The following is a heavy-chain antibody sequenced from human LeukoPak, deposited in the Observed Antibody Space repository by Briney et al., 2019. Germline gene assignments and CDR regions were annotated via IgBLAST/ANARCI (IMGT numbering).Heavy chain of an antibody. CDR2: IYYSGST. J-gene: IGHJ4*02. V-gene: IGHV4-39*01. D-gene: IGHD3-16*02. Sequence: SETLSLTCTVSGGSISSSSYYWGWIRQPPGKGLEWIGSIYYSGSTYYNPSLKIRVTISADTSKNQFSLKLSSVTAADTAVYYCARHVWGSYRYFDYWGQGTLVTVSS. CDR3: ARHVWGSYRYFDY. CDR1: GGSISSSSYY.